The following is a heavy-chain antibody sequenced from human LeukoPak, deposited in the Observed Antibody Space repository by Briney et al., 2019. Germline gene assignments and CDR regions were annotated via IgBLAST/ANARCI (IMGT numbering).Heavy chain of an antibody. V-gene: IGHV3-66*01. J-gene: IGHJ3*02. Sequence: GGSLRLSCAASGFTFSSYGMNWVRQAPGKGLEWVSVIYSGGSTYYAGSVKGRSTISRDNSKNTLYLQMNSLRAEDTAVYYCARDVGNSAFDIWGQGTMVTVSS. CDR2: IYSGGST. CDR1: GFTFSSYG. D-gene: IGHD4-23*01. CDR3: ARDVGNSAFDI.